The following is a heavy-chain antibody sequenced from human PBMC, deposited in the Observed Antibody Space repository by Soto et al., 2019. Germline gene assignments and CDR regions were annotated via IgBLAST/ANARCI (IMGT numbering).Heavy chain of an antibody. J-gene: IGHJ4*02. D-gene: IGHD3-22*01. CDR2: IWYDGSNK. CDR3: ARHHYYDSGGYLDY. V-gene: IGHV3-33*01. Sequence: QVQLVESGGGVVQPGRSLRLSCAASGFSFSNYGMHWVRQAPGKGLEWVAVIWYDGSNKYYADSVKGRFTISRDNSKNTLYLQMNSLRAEDTAVYYCARHHYYDSGGYLDYWGQGTLVTVSS. CDR1: GFSFSNYG.